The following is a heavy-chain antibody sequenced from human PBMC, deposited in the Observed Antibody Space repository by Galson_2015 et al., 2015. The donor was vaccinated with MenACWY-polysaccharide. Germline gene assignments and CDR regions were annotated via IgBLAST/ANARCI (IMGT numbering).Heavy chain of an antibody. CDR1: GFTFSSYS. CDR3: ARALDIVVANWFDP. J-gene: IGHJ5*02. D-gene: IGHD2-15*01. Sequence: SLRLSCAASGFTFSSYSVNWVRQAPGKGLEWVSSISSSSSYIYYADSVKGRFTISRDNAKNSLYLQMNSLRAEDTAVYYCARALDIVVANWFDPWGQGTLVTVSS. CDR2: ISSSSSYI. V-gene: IGHV3-21*01.